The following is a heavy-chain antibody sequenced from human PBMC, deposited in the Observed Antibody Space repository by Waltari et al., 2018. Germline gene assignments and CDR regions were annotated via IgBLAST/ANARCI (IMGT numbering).Heavy chain of an antibody. Sequence: QVQLVQSGAEVKKPGASVKVSCKASGSTFPSYDINWVRQATGQGLEWMGWMNPNSGNTGYAQKFQGRVTITRNTSISTAYMELSSLRSEDTAVYYCARRRKSRNYYYYYGMDVWGQGTTVTVSS. D-gene: IGHD1-1*01. CDR3: ARRRKSRNYYYYYGMDV. V-gene: IGHV1-8*03. J-gene: IGHJ6*02. CDR2: MNPNSGNT. CDR1: GSTFPSYD.